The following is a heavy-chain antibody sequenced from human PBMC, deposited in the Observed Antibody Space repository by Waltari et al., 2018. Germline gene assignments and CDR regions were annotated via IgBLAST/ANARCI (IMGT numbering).Heavy chain of an antibody. Sequence: QVQLQESGPGLVKPSETLSLTCTVPGGSISSYYWSWIRQPPGKGLEWIGYSYYSGTTNYNPSLKSRVTISVDTSKNQFSLKLSSVTAADTAVYYCARGPSIAAFFDYWGQGTLVTVSS. J-gene: IGHJ4*02. CDR2: SYYSGTT. CDR3: ARGPSIAAFFDY. D-gene: IGHD6-6*01. CDR1: GGSISSYY. V-gene: IGHV4-59*01.